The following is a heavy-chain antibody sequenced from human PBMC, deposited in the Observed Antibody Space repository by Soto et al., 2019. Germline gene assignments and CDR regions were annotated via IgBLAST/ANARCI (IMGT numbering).Heavy chain of an antibody. CDR3: ARSNYYDSSGYWDVYYYGMDV. CDR1: GFTVSSNY. V-gene: IGHV3-53*01. Sequence: GGSLRLSCAASGFTVSSNYMSWVRQAPGKGLEWVSVIYSGGSTYYADSVKGRFNISRDNSKNTLYLQMNSLRAEDTAVYYGARSNYYDSSGYWDVYYYGMDVWGQGTTVTVSS. CDR2: IYSGGST. J-gene: IGHJ6*02. D-gene: IGHD3-22*01.